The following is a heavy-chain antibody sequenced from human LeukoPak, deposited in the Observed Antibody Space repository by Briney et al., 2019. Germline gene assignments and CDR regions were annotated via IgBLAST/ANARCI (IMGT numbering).Heavy chain of an antibody. CDR1: GFTFSSYA. Sequence: GGALRLSCAAPGFTFSSYAMSWGRPGPGEGLGWVSAICGSGGSTYYADSVKGRFTISRDNSKNTLYLQMNSLRAEDTAVYYCAKGARKSNPGIAVAVASYWGQGTLVTVSS. CDR2: ICGSGGST. J-gene: IGHJ4*02. D-gene: IGHD6-19*01. CDR3: AKGARKSNPGIAVAVASY. V-gene: IGHV3-23*01.